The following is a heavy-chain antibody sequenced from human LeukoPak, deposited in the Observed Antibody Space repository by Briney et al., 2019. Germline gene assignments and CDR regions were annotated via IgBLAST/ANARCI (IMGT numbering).Heavy chain of an antibody. D-gene: IGHD4-17*01. Sequence: GGSLRLSCAASGFTFSDYYMSWIRQAPGKGLEWVSFISSSGSTTSYADSVKGRFTISRDNAKNSLYLQMNSLRAEDTAIYYCAREGPYGDSSFDYWGQEALVTVSS. CDR1: GFTFSDYY. J-gene: IGHJ4*02. CDR2: ISSSGSTT. V-gene: IGHV3-11*01. CDR3: AREGPYGDSSFDY.